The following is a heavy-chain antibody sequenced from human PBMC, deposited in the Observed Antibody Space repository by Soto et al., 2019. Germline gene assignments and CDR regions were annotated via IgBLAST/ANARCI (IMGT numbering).Heavy chain of an antibody. V-gene: IGHV3-23*01. D-gene: IGHD4-17*01. CDR1: GFTFSSHA. CDR3: VKNRWYTDYAFDY. J-gene: IGHJ4*02. CDR2: LGKTGA. Sequence: EVQLLESGGGLVQPGGSVRLSCAASGFTFSSHAMSWVRQSPVKGLELVASLGKTGAYYADSVKGRFSISRDTSKSTLFLQLNNVRADDSAIHYCVKNRWYTDYAFDYWGQGTLVTVSS.